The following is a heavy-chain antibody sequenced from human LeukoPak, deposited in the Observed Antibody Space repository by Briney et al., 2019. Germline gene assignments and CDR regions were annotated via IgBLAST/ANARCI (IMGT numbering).Heavy chain of an antibody. CDR2: IYTSGST. D-gene: IGHD3-10*01. Sequence: SETLSLTCTVSGGSISSGSYYWSWIRQPAGKGLEWIGRIYTSGSTNYNPSLKSRVTISVDTSKNQFSLKLSSVTAADTAVYYCARDRTYYYGSGSYPIDYWGQGTLVTVSS. CDR3: ARDRTYYYGSGSYPIDY. CDR1: GGSISSGSYY. J-gene: IGHJ4*02. V-gene: IGHV4-61*02.